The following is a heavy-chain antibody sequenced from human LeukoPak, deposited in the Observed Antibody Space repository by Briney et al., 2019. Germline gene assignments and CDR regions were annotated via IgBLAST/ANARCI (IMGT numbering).Heavy chain of an antibody. D-gene: IGHD3-22*01. CDR1: GGSISSYY. V-gene: IGHV4-4*07. CDR2: IYTSGST. J-gene: IGHJ5*02. Sequence: PSETLSLTCTVSGGSISSYYWSWIRQPAGKGLEWIGRIYTSGSTNYNPSLKSRVTLSVDTSKNQFSLKLSSVTAADTAVYYCARVGHYYDSSGYYVNWFDPWGQGTLATVSS. CDR3: ARVGHYYDSSGYYVNWFDP.